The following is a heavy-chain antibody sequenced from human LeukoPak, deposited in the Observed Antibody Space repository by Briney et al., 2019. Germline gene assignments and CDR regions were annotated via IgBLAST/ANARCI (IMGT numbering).Heavy chain of an antibody. D-gene: IGHD6-19*01. V-gene: IGHV4-59*01. CDR1: GGSISSYY. CDR2: IYYSGST. CDR3: AREEWLVKAFDI. J-gene: IGHJ3*02. Sequence: PSETLSLTCTVSGGSISSYYWSWIRQPPGKGLEWIGYIYYSGSTNYNPSLKSRVTISVDTSKNQFSLKLSSVTAADTAVYYCAREEWLVKAFDIWGQGTMVTVSS.